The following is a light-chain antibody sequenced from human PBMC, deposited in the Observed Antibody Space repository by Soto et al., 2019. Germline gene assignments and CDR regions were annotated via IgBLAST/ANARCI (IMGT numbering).Light chain of an antibody. V-gene: IGLV2-11*01. Sequence: QSALAQPRSVSGSPGQSVTISCTGTSSDVGGYNCVSWYQQHPGKAPQLMIYDVTQRPSGVPDRFSGSKSGNTASLTISGLQAEDEADYYCSSYTNSSVVFGGGTKVTVL. CDR2: DVT. CDR3: SSYTNSSVV. CDR1: SSDVGGYNC. J-gene: IGLJ2*01.